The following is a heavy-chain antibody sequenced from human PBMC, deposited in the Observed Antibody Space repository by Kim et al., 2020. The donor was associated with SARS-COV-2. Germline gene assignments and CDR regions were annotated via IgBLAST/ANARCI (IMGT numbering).Heavy chain of an antibody. D-gene: IGHD3-10*01. V-gene: IGHV1-18*04. CDR3: ARDQNPYVLQGVVPFDF. CDR1: GYIFTSYG. J-gene: IGHJ4*02. CDR2: ISIDNGET. Sequence: ASVKVSCKASGYIFTSYGISWVRQAPGQGLEWMGWISIDNGETNYARKFQGRITMTTDRSASTVYMELRSLTSDDTAIFYCARDQNPYVLQGVVPFDFWGQGTLVTVSS.